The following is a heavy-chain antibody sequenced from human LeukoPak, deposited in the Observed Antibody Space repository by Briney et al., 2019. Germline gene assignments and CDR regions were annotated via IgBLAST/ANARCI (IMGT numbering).Heavy chain of an antibody. CDR3: AREGQQWLVSDYYYGMDV. J-gene: IGHJ6*02. CDR2: ISSNGGST. V-gene: IGHV3-64*01. CDR1: GFTFSSYA. D-gene: IGHD6-19*01. Sequence: GGSLRLSCAASGFTFSSYAMPWVRQAPGKGLEYVSAISSNGGSTYYANSVKGRFTISRDNSKNTLYLQMGSLRAEDMAVYYCAREGQQWLVSDYYYGMDVWGQGTTVTVSS.